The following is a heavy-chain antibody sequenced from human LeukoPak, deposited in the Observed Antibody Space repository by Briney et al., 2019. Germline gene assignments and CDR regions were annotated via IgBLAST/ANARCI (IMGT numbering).Heavy chain of an antibody. Sequence: GGSLRLSCAASGFTFDDYAMHWVRQAPGKGLEWVSGISWNSGSIGYADSVKGRFTISRDNAKNSLYLQVNSLRAEDTALYYCAKVKTAGYYDPSPFDYWGQGTLVTVSS. CDR3: AKVKTAGYYDPSPFDY. J-gene: IGHJ4*02. CDR1: GFTFDDYA. V-gene: IGHV3-9*01. CDR2: ISWNSGSI. D-gene: IGHD3-22*01.